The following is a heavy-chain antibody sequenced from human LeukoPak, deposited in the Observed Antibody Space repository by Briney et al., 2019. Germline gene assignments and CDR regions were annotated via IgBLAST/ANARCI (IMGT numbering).Heavy chain of an antibody. CDR1: GFSFSVYW. J-gene: IGHJ4*02. Sequence: PGGSLRLSCAASGFSFSVYWMHWVRQAPGKGPVWVSRIKTDGSITDYADFVKGRFTISRDNSKNTLYLQMNSLRAEDTAVYYCAKEKVTDYYDSSGSLDYWGQGTLVTVSS. D-gene: IGHD3-22*01. V-gene: IGHV3-74*01. CDR3: AKEKVTDYYDSSGSLDY. CDR2: IKTDGSIT.